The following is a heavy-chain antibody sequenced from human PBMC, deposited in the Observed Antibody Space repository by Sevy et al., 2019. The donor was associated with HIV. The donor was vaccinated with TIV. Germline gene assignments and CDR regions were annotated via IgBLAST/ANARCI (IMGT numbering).Heavy chain of an antibody. CDR2: IGTNGDGR. CDR3: SKPIYFYDNSGYSGDY. CDR1: GLTFSSHA. V-gene: IGHV3-23*01. J-gene: IGHJ4*02. D-gene: IGHD3-22*01. Sequence: GGSLRLSCVASGLTFSSHAMNWVRQVPGKGLEWVSSIGTNGDGRYYADSVKGRFTTSRDNSKSTLYLQMNSLRAEDTALYYCSKPIYFYDNSGYSGDYWGQGIRVTVSS.